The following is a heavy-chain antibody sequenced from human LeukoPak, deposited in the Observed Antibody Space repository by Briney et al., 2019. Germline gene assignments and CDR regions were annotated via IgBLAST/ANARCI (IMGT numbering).Heavy chain of an antibody. CDR1: YTFTNYG. J-gene: IGHJ4*02. Sequence: ASVKVSCKASYTFTNYGVTWVRQAPGQRFEWMGWIDTNNENTKYAQNFQGRLTLTTDSSRNTVYMELRSLRSDDTAVYYCATSSGDSSAWVDFWGRGTLSPSPQ. CDR3: ATSSGDSSAWVDF. D-gene: IGHD6-19*01. CDR2: IDTNNENT. V-gene: IGHV1-18*01.